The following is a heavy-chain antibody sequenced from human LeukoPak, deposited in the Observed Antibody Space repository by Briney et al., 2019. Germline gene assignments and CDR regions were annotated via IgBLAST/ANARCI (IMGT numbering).Heavy chain of an antibody. CDR2: INPNSGGT. Sequence: ASVKVSCKASGYTFTGYYMHWVRQVPGQGLEWMGWINPNSGGTNYAQKFQGRVTMTRDTSISTAYMELSRLRSDDTAVYYCARGYSSGWYVFDYWGQGTLVTVSS. V-gene: IGHV1-2*02. CDR1: GYTFTGYY. D-gene: IGHD6-19*01. J-gene: IGHJ4*02. CDR3: ARGYSSGWYVFDY.